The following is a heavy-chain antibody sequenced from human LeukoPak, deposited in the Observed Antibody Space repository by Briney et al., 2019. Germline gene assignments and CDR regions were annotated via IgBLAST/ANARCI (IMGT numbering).Heavy chain of an antibody. J-gene: IGHJ4*02. CDR1: GGSFSGYY. D-gene: IGHD2-15*01. Sequence: KPSETLSLTCAVYGGSFSGYYWSWICQPPGKGLEWIGEINHSGSTNYNPSLKSRVTISVDTSKNQFSLKLSSVTAADTAVYYCAFLKGYCSGGSCSEEGYYFDYWGQGTLVTVSS. CDR3: AFLKGYCSGGSCSEEGYYFDY. V-gene: IGHV4-34*01. CDR2: INHSGST.